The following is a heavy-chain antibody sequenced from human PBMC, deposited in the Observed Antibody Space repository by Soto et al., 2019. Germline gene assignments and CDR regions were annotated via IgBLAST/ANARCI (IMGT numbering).Heavy chain of an antibody. D-gene: IGHD6-13*01. V-gene: IGHV1-69*04. CDR1: GGTFSSYT. CDR2: IIPILGIA. J-gene: IGHJ6*03. Sequence: ASVKVSCKASGGTFSSYTISWVRQAPGQGLEWMGRIIPILGIANYAQKFQGRVTITADKSTSTAYMELSSLRSEDTAVYYCARDSPASSWYSWVPKLAQNDYYYYYMDVWGQGTTVTVSS. CDR3: ARDSPASSWYSWVPKLAQNDYYYYYMDV.